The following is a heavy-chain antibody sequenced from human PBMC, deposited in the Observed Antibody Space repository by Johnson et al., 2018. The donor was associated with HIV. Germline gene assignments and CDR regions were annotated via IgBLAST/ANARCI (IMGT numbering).Heavy chain of an antibody. CDR3: ARVLGDYAYHI. J-gene: IGHJ3*02. D-gene: IGHD4-17*01. CDR1: GFKFSDYH. Sequence: QVQLVESGGGLVKPGGSLRLSCAASGFKFSDYHMSWIRQAPGKGLEWVSSISSGGRTIYYADSVKGRFTISRDNAKNSLYLKRNSLRVEDTAVYYCARVLGDYAYHIWGQGTMVTVSS. CDR2: ISSGGRTI. V-gene: IGHV3-11*04.